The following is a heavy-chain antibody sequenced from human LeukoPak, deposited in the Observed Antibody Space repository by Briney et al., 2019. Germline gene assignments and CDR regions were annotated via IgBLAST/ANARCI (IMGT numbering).Heavy chain of an antibody. CDR2: ISDSGGST. CDR1: GFTFSSYA. Sequence: GGSLRLSCAASGFTFSSYAMSWVRQAPGKGLEWVSAISDSGGSTYYADSVKGRFTISRDNAKNSLYLQMNSLRAEDTAVYYCARDRQQLGYMDVWGKGTTVTVSS. V-gene: IGHV3-23*01. J-gene: IGHJ6*03. D-gene: IGHD6-13*01. CDR3: ARDRQQLGYMDV.